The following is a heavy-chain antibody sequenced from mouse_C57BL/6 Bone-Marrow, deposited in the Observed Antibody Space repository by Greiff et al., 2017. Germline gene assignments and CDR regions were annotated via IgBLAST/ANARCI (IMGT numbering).Heavy chain of an antibody. Sequence: VQLQQPGAELVMPGASVKLSCKASGYTFTSYWMHWVKQRPGQGLEWIGEIDPSDSYTNYNQKFKGKSTLTVDKSSSTAYMQLSSLTSEDSAVYYCAEEGLPWYFDVWGTGTTVTVSS. CDR2: IDPSDSYT. V-gene: IGHV1-69*01. D-gene: IGHD2-4*01. CDR1: GYTFTSYW. CDR3: AEEGLPWYFDV. J-gene: IGHJ1*03.